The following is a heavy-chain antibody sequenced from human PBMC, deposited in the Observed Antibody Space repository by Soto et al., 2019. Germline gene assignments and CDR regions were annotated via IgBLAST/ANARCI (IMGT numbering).Heavy chain of an antibody. V-gene: IGHV1-2*02. CDR3: ARLDGWRGEIVVDIFDY. J-gene: IGHJ4*02. Sequence: QVQLVQSGAEVKKPGASVKVSCKASGYTFTGYYMHWVRQAPGQGLEWMGWINPNSGGTNYAQKCQGRVPMTRDTSISTAYMELSRLRSDDTAVYYCARLDGWRGEIVVDIFDYWGQGTLVTVSS. D-gene: IGHD3-22*01. CDR2: INPNSGGT. CDR1: GYTFTGYY.